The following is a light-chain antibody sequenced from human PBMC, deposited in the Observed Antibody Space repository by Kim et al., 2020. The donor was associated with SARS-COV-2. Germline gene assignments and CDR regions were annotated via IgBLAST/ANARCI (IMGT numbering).Light chain of an antibody. Sequence: PGGTVTLTCESRTGTVTSGHYPYWLKKRPGQNPRTLIYDTNHKQSWTPARFSGSLLGGKAALTVSGAQTDDEADYYCLLSFGGVRVFGGGTQLTVL. CDR2: DTN. V-gene: IGLV7-46*01. J-gene: IGLJ3*02. CDR3: LLSFGGVRV. CDR1: TGTVTSGHY.